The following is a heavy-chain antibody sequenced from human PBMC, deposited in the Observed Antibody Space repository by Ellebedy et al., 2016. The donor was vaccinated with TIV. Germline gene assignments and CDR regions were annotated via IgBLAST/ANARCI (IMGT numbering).Heavy chain of an antibody. J-gene: IGHJ5*02. D-gene: IGHD3-10*01. CDR1: GFTFSSYG. CDR3: ARRNYYGSGSYKISWFDP. V-gene: IGHV3-33*08. Sequence: GGSLRLSXAASGFTFSSYGMHWVRQAPGKGLEWVAVIWYDGSNKYYADSVKGRFTISRDNSKNTLYLQMNSLRAEDTAVYYCARRNYYGSGSYKISWFDPWGQGTLVTVSS. CDR2: IWYDGSNK.